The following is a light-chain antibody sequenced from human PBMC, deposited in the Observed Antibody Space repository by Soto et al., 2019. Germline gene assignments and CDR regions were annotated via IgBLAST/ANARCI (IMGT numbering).Light chain of an antibody. Sequence: EIVMTESPATLSVSPGERATLSCRASHSVSSNLAWYQQKPGQAPRLLIYGASTRATGIPDRFSGSGSGTEFTLTISRLQSEDFAVYYCQKYNNWPRTCGQGTKVDI. J-gene: IGKJ1*01. V-gene: IGKV3-15*01. CDR1: HSVSSN. CDR3: QKYNNWPRT. CDR2: GAS.